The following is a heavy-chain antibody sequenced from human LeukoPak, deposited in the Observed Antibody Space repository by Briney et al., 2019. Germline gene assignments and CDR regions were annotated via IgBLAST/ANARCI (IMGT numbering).Heavy chain of an antibody. CDR2: IYYSGST. CDR3: ARPGLHTYYYDSSGAFDI. J-gene: IGHJ3*02. Sequence: SETLSLTCTVSGGSISSYYWSWIRQPPGKGLEWIGYIYYSGSTYYNPSLKSRVTISVDTSKNQFSLKLSSVTAADTAVYYCARPGLHTYYYDSSGAFDIWGQGTMVTVSS. CDR1: GGSISSYY. D-gene: IGHD3-22*01. V-gene: IGHV4-59*08.